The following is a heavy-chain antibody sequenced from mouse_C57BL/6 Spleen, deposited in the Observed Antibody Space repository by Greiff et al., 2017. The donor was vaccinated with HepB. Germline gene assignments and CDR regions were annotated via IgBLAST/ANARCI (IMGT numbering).Heavy chain of an antibody. Sequence: VQLQQSGAELVRPGTSVKMSCKASGYTFTNYWIGWAKQRPGHGLEWIGDIYPGGGYTNYNEKFKGKATLTADKSSSTAYMQFSSLPSEDSAIYYCARWTGNHGNYYAMDYWGQGTSVTVSS. V-gene: IGHV1-63*01. D-gene: IGHD2-1*01. CDR2: IYPGGGYT. J-gene: IGHJ4*01. CDR3: ARWTGNHGNYYAMDY. CDR1: GYTFTNYW.